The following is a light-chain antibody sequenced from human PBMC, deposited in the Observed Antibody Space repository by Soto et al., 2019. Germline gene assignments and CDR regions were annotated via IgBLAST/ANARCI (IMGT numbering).Light chain of an antibody. CDR3: SSYTSTNTPYV. Sequence: QSVLTQPPSVSAAPGQKVTISCSGSYSNIGNNYVSWYQQFPGTAPKLLIYEVTTRPSGISSRFSGSKSGNTASLTISGLQAGDEAYYYCSSYTSTNTPYVFGTGTKVTVL. J-gene: IGLJ1*01. CDR2: EVT. CDR1: YSNIGNNY. V-gene: IGLV1-51*01.